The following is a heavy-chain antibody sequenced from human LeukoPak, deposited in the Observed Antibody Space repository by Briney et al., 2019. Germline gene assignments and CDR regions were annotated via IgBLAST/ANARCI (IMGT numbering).Heavy chain of an antibody. V-gene: IGHV1-2*02. CDR2: INPNSGGT. CDR1: GYTFTGCY. J-gene: IGHJ4*02. Sequence: ASVKVSCKASGYTFTGCYMHWVRQAPGQGLEWMGWINPNSGGTNYAQKFQGRFTMTRDTSASTAYMELSSLRSEDTAVYYCARGYCSSTSCFDFDYWGQGTLVTVSS. CDR3: ARGYCSSTSCFDFDY. D-gene: IGHD2-2*01.